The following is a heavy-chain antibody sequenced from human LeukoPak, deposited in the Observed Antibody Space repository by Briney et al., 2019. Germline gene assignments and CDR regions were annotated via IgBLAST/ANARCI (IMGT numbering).Heavy chain of an antibody. CDR1: GFTFSSYG. D-gene: IGHD3-22*01. CDR3: AKPYYYDSYEFGY. J-gene: IGHJ4*02. V-gene: IGHV3-30*18. CDR2: ISYDGSNK. Sequence: GRSLRLSCAASGFTFSSYGMHWVRQAPGKGLEWVAVISYDGSNKYYADSVKGRFTISRDNSKNTLYLQMNSLRAEDTAVYYCAKPYYYDSYEFGYWGQGTLVTVSS.